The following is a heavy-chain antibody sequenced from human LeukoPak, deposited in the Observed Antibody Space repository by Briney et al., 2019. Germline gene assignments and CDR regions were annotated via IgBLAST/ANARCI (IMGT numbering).Heavy chain of an antibody. D-gene: IGHD3-22*01. CDR3: ARGYYDRSDSSNPFGS. CDR2: VHYTGKT. Sequence: SETVSLTCTVSGDSISSSYWSWVGQPPGKRLEWVGYVHYTGKTNYNPSLNNRATISVDMSKNQFSLTLTSVTVAHTAMYYCARGYYDRSDSSNPFGSWGQGTLVTVSA. CDR1: GDSISSSY. V-gene: IGHV4-59*01. J-gene: IGHJ4*02.